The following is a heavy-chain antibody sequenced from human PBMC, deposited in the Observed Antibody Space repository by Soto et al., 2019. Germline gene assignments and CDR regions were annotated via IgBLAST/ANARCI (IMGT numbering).Heavy chain of an antibody. Sequence: QARLQESGPGLVKPSETLSLTCTVSGGSISRYHWSWIRQPPGKGLEWIGYIYYSGSTYYNPSLRSRVAISVDTSKNQFSLKVSSVTAADTAVYYCASFHADYEYFFDSWGQGTLVTVSS. J-gene: IGHJ4*02. CDR3: ASFHADYEYFFDS. V-gene: IGHV4-59*01. CDR1: GGSISRYH. CDR2: IYYSGST. D-gene: IGHD3-16*01.